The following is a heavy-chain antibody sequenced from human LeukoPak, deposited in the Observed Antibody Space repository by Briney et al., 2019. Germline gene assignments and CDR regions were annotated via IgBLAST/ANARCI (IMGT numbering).Heavy chain of an antibody. J-gene: IGHJ1*01. CDR2: IIGSGGST. V-gene: IGHV3-23*01. D-gene: IGHD2-2*01. Sequence: GSLRLSCAASGFTFSSYAMSWVRQARGKGLEWVSAIIGSGGSTYYADSVKGRFTISRDNSKNTLYLQMNSLRAEGTAVYYCAKDESFYHPAQHWGQGTLVTVSS. CDR3: AKDESFYHPAQH. CDR1: GFTFSSYA.